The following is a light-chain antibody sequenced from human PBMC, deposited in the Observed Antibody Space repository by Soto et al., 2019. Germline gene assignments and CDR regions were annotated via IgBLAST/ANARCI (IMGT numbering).Light chain of an antibody. CDR1: SSDVGAYNF. J-gene: IGLJ1*01. CDR3: GSYTTSSNYV. CDR2: DVS. Sequence: QSALTQPASVSGSPGLSITISCTGTSSDVGAYNFVSWYQQHPDKAPKLMIFDVSNRPSGVSNRFSGSKPGNTASLTISGLQSEDEAEYYCGSYTTSSNYVFGTGTKVTVL. V-gene: IGLV2-14*03.